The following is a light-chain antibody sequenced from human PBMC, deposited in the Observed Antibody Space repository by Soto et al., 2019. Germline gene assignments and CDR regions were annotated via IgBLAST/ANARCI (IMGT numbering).Light chain of an antibody. CDR3: QQRSNWPPIT. Sequence: EIVMTQSPATLSVSPGGRATLSCRASQSISDTLAWYQQKPGQAPRLLIHGASTRATGFPARFSGSGFGTDFTLTISSLEPEDAAVYYCQQRSNWPPITFGQGTRLEI. V-gene: IGKV3-15*01. J-gene: IGKJ5*01. CDR2: GAS. CDR1: QSISDT.